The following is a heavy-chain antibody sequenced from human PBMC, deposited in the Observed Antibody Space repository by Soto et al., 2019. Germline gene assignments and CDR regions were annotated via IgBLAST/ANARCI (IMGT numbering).Heavy chain of an antibody. D-gene: IGHD6-19*01. V-gene: IGHV1-18*01. Sequence: QDQLVQSGAEVKKPGASVTVSCKASGYSFTNYGITWVRQAPGQGLEWLGWISAFNGNTHYAQKVQGRGPMTTDASTSTAYMELRSLRSDDTAVYYCARDRGVAPPVAGNTHYYYYMDVWGKGTTVTVSS. CDR3: ARDRGVAPPVAGNTHYYYYMDV. CDR1: GYSFTNYG. J-gene: IGHJ6*03. CDR2: ISAFNGNT.